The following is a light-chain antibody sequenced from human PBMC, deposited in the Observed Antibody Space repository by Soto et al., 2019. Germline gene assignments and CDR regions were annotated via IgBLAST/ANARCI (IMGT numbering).Light chain of an antibody. J-gene: IGKJ4*01. Sequence: DIQMTQSPSSLSASVGDRVTITCRASEGIGNYLAWYQQKSGKVPKLLIYAASTLQSGVPSRFSGSRSGTDFTLTISSLQAEDVAVYYCQQYYSTPALTFGGGTKVDI. CDR2: AAS. CDR1: EGIGNY. CDR3: QQYYSTPALT. V-gene: IGKV1-27*01.